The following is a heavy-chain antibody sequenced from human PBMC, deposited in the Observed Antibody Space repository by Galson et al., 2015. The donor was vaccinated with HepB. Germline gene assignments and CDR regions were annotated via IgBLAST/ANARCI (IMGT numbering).Heavy chain of an antibody. CDR3: ARDGIFWASAAEWAGSNPGYYFDY. CDR1: GYTFTGYY. D-gene: IGHD6-19*01. CDR2: INPNSGGT. Sequence: SVKVSCKASGYTFTGYYMHWVRQAPGQGLEWMGRINPNSGGTNYAQKFQGRVTMTRDTSISTAYMELSRLRSDDTAVYYCARDGIFWASAAEWAGSNPGYYFDYWGQGTLVTVSS. J-gene: IGHJ4*02. V-gene: IGHV1-2*06.